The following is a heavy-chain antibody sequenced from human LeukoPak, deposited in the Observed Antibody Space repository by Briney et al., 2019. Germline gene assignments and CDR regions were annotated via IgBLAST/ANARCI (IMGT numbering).Heavy chain of an antibody. Sequence: SETLSLTCTVAGASISSSIYYWGWIRQPPGKGLEWIGSIYYSGSTYYNPSLKSRVTISVDTSKNQFSLKLISVTAADTALYYCARHYYGSGRRDYWGQGTLVTVSS. D-gene: IGHD3-10*01. CDR3: ARHYYGSGRRDY. V-gene: IGHV4-39*01. CDR1: GASISSSIYY. CDR2: IYYSGST. J-gene: IGHJ4*02.